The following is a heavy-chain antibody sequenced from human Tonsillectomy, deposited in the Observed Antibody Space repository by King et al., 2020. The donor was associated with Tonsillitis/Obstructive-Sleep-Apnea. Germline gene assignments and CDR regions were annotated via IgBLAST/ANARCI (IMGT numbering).Heavy chain of an antibody. D-gene: IGHD2-2*01. CDR1: GYTYTTYY. CDR3: ARLGYCSGTSWYNWFDH. CDR2: INPSGGST. J-gene: IGHJ5*02. Sequence: VQLVESGAEVMQPGASVKVSCKASGYTYTTYYIHWVRQAPGQGLEWLGIINPSGGSTTYAQKFQGRITMTRDTSTSTVYMEVSSLRFEDTAVYYCARLGYCSGTSWYNWFDHWGQGTLVTVSS. V-gene: IGHV1-46*01.